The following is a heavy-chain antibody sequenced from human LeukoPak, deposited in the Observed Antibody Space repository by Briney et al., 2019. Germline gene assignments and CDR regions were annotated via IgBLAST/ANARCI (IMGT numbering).Heavy chain of an antibody. CDR1: GGSISSSSYY. CDR3: ASSKQWLIPFDY. V-gene: IGHV4-39*01. Sequence: SETLSLTCTVSGGSISSSSYYWGWIRQPPGKGLEWIGSIYYSGSTYYNPSLKSRVTISVDTSKNQFSLKLSSVTAADTAVYYCASSKQWLIPFDYWGQGTLVTVSS. CDR2: IYYSGST. J-gene: IGHJ4*02. D-gene: IGHD6-19*01.